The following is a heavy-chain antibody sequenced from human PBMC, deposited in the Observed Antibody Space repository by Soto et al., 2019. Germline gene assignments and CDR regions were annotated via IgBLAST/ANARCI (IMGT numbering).Heavy chain of an antibody. Sequence: LRLSCAASGFTFSSYAMSWVRQAPGKGLEWVSGISGNGGSTYYADSVKGRFTISRDNSKNTLYLQMNSLRAEDTAVYHCAKAITKRGYYFDYWGQGTLVTVSS. CDR2: ISGNGGST. D-gene: IGHD3-10*01. V-gene: IGHV3-23*01. CDR1: GFTFSSYA. J-gene: IGHJ4*02. CDR3: AKAITKRGYYFDY.